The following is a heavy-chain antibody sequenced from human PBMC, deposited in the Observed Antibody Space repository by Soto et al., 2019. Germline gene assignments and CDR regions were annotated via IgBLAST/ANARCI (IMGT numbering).Heavy chain of an antibody. CDR1: GFTFSSYA. CDR2: ISGNGGST. CDR3: AVLTGMGG. J-gene: IGHJ4*02. V-gene: IGHV3-23*01. Sequence: PGGSLRLSCAASGFTFSSYAMSWVRQAPGKGLVWVSRISGNGGSTYYADSVKGRFTISRDNAQNTLYLQMNSLRAEDTAVYYCAVLTGMGGGGQGTLVTVSS.